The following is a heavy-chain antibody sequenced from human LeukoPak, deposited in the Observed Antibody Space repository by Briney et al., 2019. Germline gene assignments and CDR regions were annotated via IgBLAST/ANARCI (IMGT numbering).Heavy chain of an antibody. V-gene: IGHV4-34*01. J-gene: IGHJ4*02. CDR1: GGSFSGYY. Sequence: PSETLSLTCAVYGGSFSGYYWSWIRQPPGKGLGWIGEINHSGSTNYNPSLKSRVTISVDTSKNQFSLKLSSVTAADTAVYYCARGSSGSYSPFDYWGQGTLVTVSS. CDR3: ARGSSGSYSPFDY. D-gene: IGHD1-26*01. CDR2: INHSGST.